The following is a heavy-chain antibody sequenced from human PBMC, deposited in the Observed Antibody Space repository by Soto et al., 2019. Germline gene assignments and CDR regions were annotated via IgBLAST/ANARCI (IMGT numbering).Heavy chain of an antibody. CDR1: GFTFSSYE. D-gene: IGHD2-8*01. J-gene: IGHJ3*02. CDR3: AGLILTMAFDI. V-gene: IGHV3-48*03. Sequence: PGGSLRLSCAASGFTFSSYEMNWVRQAPGKGLEWVSYISSSGSTIYYADSVKGRFTISRDNAKNSLYLQMNSLRAEDTAVYYCAGLILTMAFDIWGQGTMVTVSS. CDR2: ISSSGSTI.